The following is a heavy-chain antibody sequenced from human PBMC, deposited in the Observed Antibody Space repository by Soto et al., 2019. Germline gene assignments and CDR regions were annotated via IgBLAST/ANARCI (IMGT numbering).Heavy chain of an antibody. CDR1: GGTFSSYA. CDR3: ARGIVGLVPLPFDY. CDR2: IIPIFGTA. Sequence: ASVKVSCKASGGTFSSYAISWVRQAPGQGLEWMGGIIPIFGTANYAQKFQGRVTITADESTSTAYMELSSLRSEDTAVYYCARGIVGLVPLPFDYWGQGTLVTVSS. D-gene: IGHD6-19*01. J-gene: IGHJ4*02. V-gene: IGHV1-69*13.